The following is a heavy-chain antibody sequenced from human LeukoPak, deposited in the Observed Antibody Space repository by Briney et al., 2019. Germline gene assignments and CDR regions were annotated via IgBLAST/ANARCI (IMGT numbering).Heavy chain of an antibody. J-gene: IGHJ6*03. CDR1: GGSISSYY. D-gene: IGHD5-12*01. CDR3: ARVPAHSGYDPDYYYYYMDV. Sequence: TTSETLSLTCTVSGGSISSYYWSWIRQPPGKGLEWIGYIYYSGSTNYNPSLKSRVTISVDTSKNQFSLKLSSVTAADTAVYYCARVPAHSGYDPDYYYYYMDVWGKGTTVTVSS. CDR2: IYYSGST. V-gene: IGHV4-59*01.